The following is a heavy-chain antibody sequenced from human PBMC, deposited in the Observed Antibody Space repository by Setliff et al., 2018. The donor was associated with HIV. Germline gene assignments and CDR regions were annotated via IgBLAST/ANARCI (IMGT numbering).Heavy chain of an antibody. CDR1: GGTFSSYA. CDR2: IHPSGGST. J-gene: IGHJ5*02. D-gene: IGHD2-15*01. V-gene: IGHV1-46*01. CDR3: ARVRYCSGGSCYGGEYWFDP. Sequence: ASVKVSCKASGGTFSSYAISWVRQAPGQGLERMGVIHPSGGSTSYAQSFQDRVTMTRDTSTSTVYMELSSLRSEDTAVYYCARVRYCSGGSCYGGEYWFDPWGQGTLVTVSS.